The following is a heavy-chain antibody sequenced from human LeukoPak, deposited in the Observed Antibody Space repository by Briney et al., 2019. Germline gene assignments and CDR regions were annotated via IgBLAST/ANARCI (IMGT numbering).Heavy chain of an antibody. D-gene: IGHD6-19*01. CDR1: GFTFRDAW. CDR2: IRHNGNDK. CDR3: AKDRSPEQWLVVNAFDI. J-gene: IGHJ3*02. V-gene: IGHV3-30*02. Sequence: GESLRLSCAASGFTFRDAWMTWVRRAPGKGLEWVTSIRHNGNDKYYADSVKGRFTISRDNSKNTLFLQMNSLRTEDTAVYYCAKDRSPEQWLVVNAFDIWGQGTMVTASS.